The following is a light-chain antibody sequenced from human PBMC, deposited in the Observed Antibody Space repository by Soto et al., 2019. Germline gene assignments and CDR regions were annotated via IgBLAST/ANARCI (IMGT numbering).Light chain of an antibody. J-gene: IGLJ1*01. CDR2: LDSDGIH. Sequence: QAVVTQSPSASASLGASVKLTCTLSSGHSSYAIAWHQQQPEKGPRYLMKLDSDGIHSKGDGIPDRFSGSSSGAERYLTITSLQSEDEADYYCQTWGTGDVFGSGTTLTVL. CDR3: QTWGTGDV. CDR1: SGHSSYA. V-gene: IGLV4-69*01.